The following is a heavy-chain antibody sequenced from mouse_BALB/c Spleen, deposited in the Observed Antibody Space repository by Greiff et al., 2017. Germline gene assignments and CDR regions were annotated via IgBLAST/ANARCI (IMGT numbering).Heavy chain of an antibody. V-gene: IGHV5-6*01. CDR2: ISSGGSYT. CDR1: GFTFSSYG. J-gene: IGHJ3*01. CDR3: ARRGGPSPWFAY. Sequence: EVQRVESGGDLVKPGGSLKLSCAASGFTFSSYGMSWVRQTPDKRLEWVATISSGGSYTYYPDSVKGRFTISRDNAKNTLYLQMSSLKSEDTAMYYCARRGGPSPWFAYWGQGTLVTVSA. D-gene: IGHD1-1*02.